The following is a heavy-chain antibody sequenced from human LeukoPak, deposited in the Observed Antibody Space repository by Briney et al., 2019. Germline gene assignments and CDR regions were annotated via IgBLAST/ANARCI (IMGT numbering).Heavy chain of an antibody. CDR2: INPSGGST. CDR1: GYTFTSYY. Sequence: ASVKVSCKASGYTFTSYYMHWVRQAPGQGLEWMGLINPSGGSTSYAQKFQGRVTMTRDMSTSTVYMELSSLRSEDTAVYYCARCLPTYYYDSSGSPDAFDIWGQGTMVTVSS. V-gene: IGHV1-46*01. CDR3: ARCLPTYYYDSSGSPDAFDI. J-gene: IGHJ3*02. D-gene: IGHD3-22*01.